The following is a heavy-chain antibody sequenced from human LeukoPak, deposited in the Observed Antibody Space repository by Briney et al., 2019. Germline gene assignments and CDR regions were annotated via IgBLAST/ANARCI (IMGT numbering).Heavy chain of an antibody. CDR2: ISSSSSTI. D-gene: IGHD4-17*01. Sequence: GGSLRLSCAASGFTFSSYNMNWVRQAPGKGLEWISYISSSSSTIYYADSVKGRFTISRDNAKNSLYLQMNNLSAEDTAVYYYAKDSAHQLRFLTSFDYWSQGTLVTVSS. CDR3: AKDSAHQLRFLTSFDY. CDR1: GFTFSSYN. J-gene: IGHJ4*02. V-gene: IGHV3-48*01.